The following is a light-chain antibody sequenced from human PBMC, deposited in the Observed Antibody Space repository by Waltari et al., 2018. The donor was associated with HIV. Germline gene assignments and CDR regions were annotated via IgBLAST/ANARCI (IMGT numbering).Light chain of an antibody. J-gene: IGLJ3*02. CDR2: DKN. CDR1: SSTIGHNY. CDR3: GTWDNNLSAWV. Sequence: QSVLTQPPSVSAAPGQKVTLSCSGSSSTIGHNYVSWYQQLPGTAPKLLIYDKNQRSSGIPDRVSGSKSGTSATLGITGIQTGDEADYYCGTWDNNLSAWVFGGGTKLTVL. V-gene: IGLV1-51*01.